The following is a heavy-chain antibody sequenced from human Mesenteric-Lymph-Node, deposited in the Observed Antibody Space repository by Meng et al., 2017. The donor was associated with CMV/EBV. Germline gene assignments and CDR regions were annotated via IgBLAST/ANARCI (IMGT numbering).Heavy chain of an antibody. CDR2: VSWNGGNT. Sequence: GESLKISCVVTGFTFGSRWMSWVRQAPGKGLEWVSGVSWNGGNTGYADSVKGRFAISRDNAKHSLYLQMNSLRAEDTAVYYCVRAPGGYCSTTNCYFDYWGQGALVTVSS. V-gene: IGHV3-20*04. CDR3: VRAPGGYCSTTNCYFDY. D-gene: IGHD2-2*01. CDR1: GFTFGSRW. J-gene: IGHJ4*02.